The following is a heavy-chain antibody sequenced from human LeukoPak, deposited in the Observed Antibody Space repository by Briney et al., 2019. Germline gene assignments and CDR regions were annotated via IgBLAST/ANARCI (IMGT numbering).Heavy chain of an antibody. D-gene: IGHD3-16*02. Sequence: ASVKVSCKASGYTFTSYYMHWVRQAPGQGLEWMGIINPSGGSTSYAQKFQGRVTMTRDTSTSTVYMELSRLRSDDTALYYCARLHQDYVWGSYRYTGAFDIWGQGTMVTVSS. CDR2: INPSGGST. V-gene: IGHV1-46*01. CDR1: GYTFTSYY. J-gene: IGHJ3*02. CDR3: ARLHQDYVWGSYRYTGAFDI.